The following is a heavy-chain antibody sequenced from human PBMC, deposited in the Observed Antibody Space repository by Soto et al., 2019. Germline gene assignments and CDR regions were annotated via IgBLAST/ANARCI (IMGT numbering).Heavy chain of an antibody. Sequence: QVQLVESGGGVVQPGRSLRLSCAASGFTFSSYGMHWVRQAPGKGLEWVAGIWYDGSNKYYADSVKGRFTIYRYNSKNALYLQMNSLSAEDTAVYYCARDPTYYYGSGSYFSAYGGQGTLVTVCS. D-gene: IGHD3-10*01. CDR2: IWYDGSNK. J-gene: IGHJ4*02. CDR3: ARDPTYYYGSGSYFSAY. V-gene: IGHV3-33*01. CDR1: GFTFSSYG.